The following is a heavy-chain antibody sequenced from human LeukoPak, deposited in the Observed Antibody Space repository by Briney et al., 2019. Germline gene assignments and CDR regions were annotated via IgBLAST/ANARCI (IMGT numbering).Heavy chain of an antibody. Sequence: GGSLRLSCAASGFTFSSNAMSWVRQVPGKGLEWVSVITGNGGRTYYTESVKGRFTISRDNSKNTLSLQMNSLRAEDTAVYYCAKDAVAPGSGGDYFDYWGHGTLVTVSS. V-gene: IGHV3-23*01. CDR3: AKDAVAPGSGGDYFDY. CDR2: ITGNGGRT. J-gene: IGHJ4*01. CDR1: GFTFSSNA. D-gene: IGHD3-10*01.